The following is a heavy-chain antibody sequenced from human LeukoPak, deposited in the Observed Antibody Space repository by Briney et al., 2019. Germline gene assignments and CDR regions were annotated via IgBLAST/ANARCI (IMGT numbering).Heavy chain of an antibody. CDR1: GFTFSSYA. J-gene: IGHJ4*02. V-gene: IGHV3-66*01. CDR2: VYSGGGT. CDR3: ARGGDSYGFGYYFDY. D-gene: IGHD5-18*01. Sequence: GGSLRLSCAASGFTFSSYAMSWVRQAPGKGLEWVATVYSGGGTYYVDSVQGRFTVSRDNSKNTLYIQMNSLRAEDTAVYYCARGGDSYGFGYYFDYWGQGTLVTVSS.